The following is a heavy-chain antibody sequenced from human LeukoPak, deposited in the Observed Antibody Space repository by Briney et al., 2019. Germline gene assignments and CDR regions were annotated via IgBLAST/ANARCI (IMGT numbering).Heavy chain of an antibody. CDR2: MNPNSGNT. D-gene: IGHD2-15*01. Sequence: GASVKVSCKASGYTFTSYDINWVRQATGQGLEWMGWMNPNSGNTGYAQKFQGRVTMTRNTSISTAYMELSSLRSEDRAVYYCARLLCSGGSCYFDYWGQGTLVTVSS. J-gene: IGHJ4*02. V-gene: IGHV1-8*01. CDR3: ARLLCSGGSCYFDY. CDR1: GYTFTSYD.